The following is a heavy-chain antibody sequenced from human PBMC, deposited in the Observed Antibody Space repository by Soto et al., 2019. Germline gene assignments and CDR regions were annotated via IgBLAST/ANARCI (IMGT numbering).Heavy chain of an antibody. CDR2: VYDSWST. CDR3: ARDRSRNLDV. D-gene: IGHD6-6*01. Sequence: QVQLQESGPRLVKPSETLSLTCTVSGGPIRGDYWSWVRQTPGKGLEWIGYVYDSWSTSYNPSLQSRVTLSEDTSNNRLSLTLRSVTAADTAVYFCARDRSRNLDVWGKGTTVTVSS. CDR1: GGPIRGDY. J-gene: IGHJ6*04. V-gene: IGHV4-59*01.